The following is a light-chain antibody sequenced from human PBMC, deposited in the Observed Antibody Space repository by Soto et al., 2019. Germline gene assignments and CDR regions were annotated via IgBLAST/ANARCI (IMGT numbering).Light chain of an antibody. CDR3: FSYTANDNWV. CDR1: NSDVGRYNS. J-gene: IGLJ3*02. V-gene: IGLV2-11*01. Sequence: QSALTQPHSVSGSPGQSVTISCTGTNSDVGRYNSVSWYQQLPGKAPKIIISAVRQRPSGVPGRFSGSKSGNTASLTISGLQADDEADYFCFSYTANDNWVFGGGTKVTVL. CDR2: AVR.